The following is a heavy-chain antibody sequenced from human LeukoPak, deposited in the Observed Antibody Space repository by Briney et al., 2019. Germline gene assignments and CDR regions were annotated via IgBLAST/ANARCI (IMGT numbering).Heavy chain of an antibody. V-gene: IGHV3-23*01. J-gene: IGHJ4*02. CDR3: AKVYYDILTGYSPWDY. CDR1: GFTFSSYA. CDR2: ISGSGGST. D-gene: IGHD3-9*01. Sequence: GGPLRLSCAASGFTFSSYAMSWVRQAPGKGLEWVSAISGSGGSTYYADSVRGRFTISRDNSKNTLYLQMNSLRAEDTAVYYCAKVYYDILTGYSPWDYWGQGTLVTVSS.